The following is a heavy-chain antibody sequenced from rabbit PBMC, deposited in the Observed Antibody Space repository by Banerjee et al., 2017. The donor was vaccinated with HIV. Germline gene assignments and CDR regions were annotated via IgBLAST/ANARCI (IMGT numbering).Heavy chain of an antibody. J-gene: IGHJ4*01. Sequence: QEQLEESGGDLVKPEGSLTLTCKASGIDFSSYGISWVRQAPGKGLEWIAYIYPDYGSTDYASWVNGRFTISLDNAQNTVFLQMTSLTAADTATYFCARGWFAFSLWGPGTLVTVS. CDR1: GIDFSSYG. D-gene: IGHD3-1*01. CDR2: IYPDYGST. V-gene: IGHV1S47*01. CDR3: ARGWFAFSL.